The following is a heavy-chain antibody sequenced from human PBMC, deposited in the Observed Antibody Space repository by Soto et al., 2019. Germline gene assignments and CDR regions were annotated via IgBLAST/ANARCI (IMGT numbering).Heavy chain of an antibody. CDR3: ARGGAGITISPPLSFDY. CDR2: IYHSGST. CDR1: GGSISSGGYS. Sequence: QLQLQESGSGLGKPSQTLSLTCAVSGGSISSGGYSWSWIRQPPGKGLEWIGYIYHSGSTYYNPSLKSRVTISVDRSKNQFSLKPNSVTAADTAVYYCARGGAGITISPPLSFDYWGQGTLVTVSS. J-gene: IGHJ4*02. D-gene: IGHD1-7*01. V-gene: IGHV4-30-2*01.